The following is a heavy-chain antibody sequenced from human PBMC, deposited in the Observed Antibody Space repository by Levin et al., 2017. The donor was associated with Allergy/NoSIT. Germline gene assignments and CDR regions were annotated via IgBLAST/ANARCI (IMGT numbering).Heavy chain of an antibody. CDR2: IGKAGDT. Sequence: PPGGSLRLSCAASGFTFSNYDMHWVRQATGKSLEWVAAIGKAGDTFYPGSVKGRLSISRENAKSSLFLQMNSLTVGDTAVYYCARGAGVYSSGLDYWGPGTLVTVSS. CDR3: ARGAGVYSSGLDY. J-gene: IGHJ4*02. V-gene: IGHV3-13*01. CDR1: GFTFSNYD. D-gene: IGHD6-19*01.